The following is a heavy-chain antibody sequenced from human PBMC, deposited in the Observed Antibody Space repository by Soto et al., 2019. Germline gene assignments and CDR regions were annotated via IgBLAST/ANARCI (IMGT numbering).Heavy chain of an antibody. CDR1: GFTFSSYA. J-gene: IGHJ4*02. Sequence: GSLRLSCAASGFTFSSYAMSWVRQAPGKGLGWVSAISGSGGSTYYADSVKGRFTISRDNSKNTLYLQMNSLRAEDTAVYYCAKGRPIVVVIADFDYWGQGTLVTVSS. V-gene: IGHV3-23*01. CDR3: AKGRPIVVVIADFDY. D-gene: IGHD2-21*01. CDR2: ISGSGGST.